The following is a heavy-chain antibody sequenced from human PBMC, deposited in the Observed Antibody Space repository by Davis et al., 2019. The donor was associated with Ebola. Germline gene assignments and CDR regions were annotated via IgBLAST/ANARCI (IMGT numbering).Heavy chain of an antibody. CDR1: GFTFRSYW. Sequence: GESLKISCAASGFTFRSYWMSWVRQAPGKGLEWVANIKQDGSEKYYIDSVKGRFSISRDNAKNSLYLQMNSLRGEDTAVYYCARTGGYSSGWIDYWGQGTLVTVSS. J-gene: IGHJ4*02. D-gene: IGHD6-19*01. CDR3: ARTGGYSSGWIDY. CDR2: IKQDGSEK. V-gene: IGHV3-7*01.